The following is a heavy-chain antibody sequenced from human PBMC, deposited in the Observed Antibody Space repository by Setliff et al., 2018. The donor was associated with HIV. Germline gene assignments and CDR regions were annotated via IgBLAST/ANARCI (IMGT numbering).Heavy chain of an antibody. D-gene: IGHD6-13*01. CDR1: GGSISSSNW. CDR2: IYHSGGT. CDR3: ARDLPIAAAGISHYYGMDV. J-gene: IGHJ6*02. Sequence: PSETLSLTCAVSGGSISSSNWWSWVRQPPGKGLEWIGEIYHSGGTNYNPSLKSRVTISVDKSKNQFSLKLSSVTAADTAVYYCARDLPIAAAGISHYYGMDVWGQGTTVTVSS. V-gene: IGHV4-4*02.